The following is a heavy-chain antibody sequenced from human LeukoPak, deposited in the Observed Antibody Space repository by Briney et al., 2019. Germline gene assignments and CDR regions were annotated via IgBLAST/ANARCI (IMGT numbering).Heavy chain of an antibody. CDR2: IYTSGST. CDR3: ARPKHSGYDYWFDP. V-gene: IGHV4-4*07. J-gene: IGHJ5*02. D-gene: IGHD5-12*01. CDR1: GGSISSYY. Sequence: SETLSLTCTVSGGSISSYYWSWLRQPAGKGLEWIGRIYTSGSTNYNPSLKSRVTMSVDTSKNQFSLKLSSVTAADTAVYYCARPKHSGYDYWFDPWGQGTLVTVSS.